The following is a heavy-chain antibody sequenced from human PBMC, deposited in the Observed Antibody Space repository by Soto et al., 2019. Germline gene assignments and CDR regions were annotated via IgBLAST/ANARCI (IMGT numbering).Heavy chain of an antibody. J-gene: IGHJ5*02. D-gene: IGHD3-3*01. Sequence: ASVKVSCKASGYTFTSYGISWVRQAPGQGLEWMGWISAYNGNTNYAQKLQGRVTMTTDTSTSTAYMELRSLRSDDTAVYYCARIITIFGVVSGGWFDPWGQGTLVTV. V-gene: IGHV1-18*01. CDR1: GYTFTSYG. CDR3: ARIITIFGVVSGGWFDP. CDR2: ISAYNGNT.